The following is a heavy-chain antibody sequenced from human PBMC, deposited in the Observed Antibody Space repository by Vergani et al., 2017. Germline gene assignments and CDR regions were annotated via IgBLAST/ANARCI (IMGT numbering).Heavy chain of an antibody. Sequence: QVQLVQSGAEVKKPGSSVKVSCKASGGTFSSYAISWVRQAPGQGLEWMGGIIHIFGTAHYAQKFQGRVTITADESTSTAYMELSSLRSEDTAVYYCSIAVAGNWNVDNFDYWGQGTLVTVSS. CDR2: IIHIFGTA. CDR1: GGTFSSYA. CDR3: SIAVAGNWNVDNFDY. J-gene: IGHJ4*02. D-gene: IGHD6-19*01. V-gene: IGHV1-69*01.